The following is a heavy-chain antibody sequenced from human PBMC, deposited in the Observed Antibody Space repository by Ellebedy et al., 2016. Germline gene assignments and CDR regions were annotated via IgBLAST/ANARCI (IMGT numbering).Heavy chain of an antibody. D-gene: IGHD2-15*01. V-gene: IGHV4-61*01. CDR3: AREYCSGGSCYPHDNNWFDP. Sequence: SETLSLXCSVSGGSISTDSTSSYSWSWIRQPPGKALEWIGYISNSGTTNYNPSLKSRVTISVDTSKNQFSLKLSSVTAADTAVYYCAREYCSGGSCYPHDNNWFDPWGQGTLVTVSS. J-gene: IGHJ5*02. CDR1: GGSISTDSTSSYS. CDR2: ISNSGTT.